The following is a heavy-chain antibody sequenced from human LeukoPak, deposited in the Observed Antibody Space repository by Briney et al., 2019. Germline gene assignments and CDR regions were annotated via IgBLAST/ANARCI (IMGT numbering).Heavy chain of an antibody. J-gene: IGHJ3*01. Sequence: GGSLRLSCAGSGFXFNIYAIHWVRQAPGKGLEWVSRITATTRSTSYADAVKGRFTISRDNSKWTLYLQMNSLRVEDTAMYYCAKDPNGDYVGAFDFWGQGTLVSVSS. D-gene: IGHD4-23*01. V-gene: IGHV3-23*01. CDR2: ITATTRST. CDR1: GFXFNIYA. CDR3: AKDPNGDYVGAFDF.